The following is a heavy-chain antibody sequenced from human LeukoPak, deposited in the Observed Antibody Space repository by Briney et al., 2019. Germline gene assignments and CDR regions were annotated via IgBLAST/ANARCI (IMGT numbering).Heavy chain of an antibody. V-gene: IGHV4-59*11. CDR3: ARAEYYDSSGYHN. CDR2: IYYSGST. D-gene: IGHD3-22*01. J-gene: IGHJ4*02. Sequence: KTSETLSLTCTVSGGSISSHHWSWIRQPPGKGLEWIGYIYYSGSTNYNPSLKSRVTISVDTSKNQFSLKLSSVTAADTAVYYCARAEYYDSSGYHNWGQGTLVTVSS. CDR1: GGSISSHH.